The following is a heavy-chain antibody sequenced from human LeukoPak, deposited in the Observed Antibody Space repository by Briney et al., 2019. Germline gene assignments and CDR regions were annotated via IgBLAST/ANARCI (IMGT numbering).Heavy chain of an antibody. CDR3: ASGSYSSSWYSSYYYYGMDV. J-gene: IGHJ6*04. CDR2: ISSSGSTI. D-gene: IGHD6-13*01. CDR1: GFTFSSYE. V-gene: IGHV3-48*03. Sequence: GGSLRLSCAASGFTFSSYEMNWVRQAPGKGLEWASYISSSGSTIYYADSVKGRFTISRDNAKNSLYLQMNSLRAEDTAVYYCASGSYSSSWYSSYYYYGMDVWGKGTTVTVSS.